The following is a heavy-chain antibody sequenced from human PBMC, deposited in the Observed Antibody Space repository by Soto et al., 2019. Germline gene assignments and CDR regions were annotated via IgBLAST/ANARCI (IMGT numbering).Heavy chain of an antibody. CDR3: ARGPEEYQLLPFDY. Sequence: SETLSLTCAVSGGSISTSNWWSWVRQPPGNGLEWIGEVYHSGSTNYNPAFKSRVAMSVDKSKNQFSLKLNSVTAADTSVYYCARGPEEYQLLPFDYWGQGTLVTVSS. V-gene: IGHV4-4*02. CDR1: GGSISTSNW. CDR2: VYHSGST. D-gene: IGHD2-2*01. J-gene: IGHJ4*02.